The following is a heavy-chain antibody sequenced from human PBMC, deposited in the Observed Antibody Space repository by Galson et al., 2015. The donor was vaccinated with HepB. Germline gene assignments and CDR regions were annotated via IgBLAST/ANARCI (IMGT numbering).Heavy chain of an antibody. CDR1: GGSISSYY. J-gene: IGHJ2*01. V-gene: IGHV4-59*01. Sequence: TLSLTCTVSGGSISSYYWSWIRQPPGKGLEWIGYIYYSGSTNYNPSLKSRVTISVDTSKNQFSLKLSSVTAADTAVYYCARDYPCSGGSCYSGWYFDLWGRGTLVTVSS. CDR3: ARDYPCSGGSCYSGWYFDL. D-gene: IGHD2-15*01. CDR2: IYYSGST.